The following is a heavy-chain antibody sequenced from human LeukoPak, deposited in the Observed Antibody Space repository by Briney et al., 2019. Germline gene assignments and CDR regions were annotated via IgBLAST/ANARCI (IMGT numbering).Heavy chain of an antibody. CDR1: GFTFSTYW. J-gene: IGHJ4*01. Sequence: GGSLRLSCAASGFTFSTYWMHWVRQAPGKGLVWVSQINSDSGRTRYADSVKGRLTISRDNAKNTVYLQINSLRAEDTAMYYCTRRRNGFFDYWGHGTLVTVSS. D-gene: IGHD5-24*01. V-gene: IGHV3-74*01. CDR2: INSDSGRT. CDR3: TRRRNGFFDY.